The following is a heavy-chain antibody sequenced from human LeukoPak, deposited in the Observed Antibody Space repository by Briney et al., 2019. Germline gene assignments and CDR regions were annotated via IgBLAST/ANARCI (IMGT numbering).Heavy chain of an antibody. CDR3: ARGLGSSSWYVPVEY. Sequence: SVKVSCKASGGTFSIYAISWVRQAPGQGLEWMGGIIPIFRTANHAKKFQGRVTITADESTSTAYMELISMRSEDTAVYYCARGLGSSSWYVPVEYWGQGTLVTVSS. CDR1: GGTFSIYA. V-gene: IGHV1-69*13. J-gene: IGHJ4*02. CDR2: IIPIFRTA. D-gene: IGHD6-13*01.